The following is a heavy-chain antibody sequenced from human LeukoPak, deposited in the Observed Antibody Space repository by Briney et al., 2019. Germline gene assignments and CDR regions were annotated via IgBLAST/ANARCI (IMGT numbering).Heavy chain of an antibody. CDR3: ARDGYNSRNWFDP. Sequence: KPSETLSPTCTVSGGSISSYCWSWIRQPPREGLGGIGYIYYSGSTNYNPSLKSRVTISVDTSKNHFSLKLSSVTAADTAVYYCARDGYNSRNWFDPWGQGTLVTVSS. D-gene: IGHD5-24*01. J-gene: IGHJ5*02. CDR1: GGSISSYC. CDR2: IYYSGST. V-gene: IGHV4-59*01.